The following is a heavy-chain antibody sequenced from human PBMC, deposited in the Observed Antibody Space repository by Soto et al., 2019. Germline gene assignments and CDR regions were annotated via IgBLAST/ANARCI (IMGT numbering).Heavy chain of an antibody. D-gene: IGHD5-18*01. CDR1: GGSISSGGYY. Sequence: TLSLTCTVSGGSISSGGYYWSWIRQHPGKGLEWIGYIYYSGSTYYNPSLKSRVTISVDTSKNQFSLKLSSVTAADTAVYYCARDPAFYDTAMADDAFDIWGQGTMVTVSS. V-gene: IGHV4-31*03. J-gene: IGHJ3*02. CDR2: IYYSGST. CDR3: ARDPAFYDTAMADDAFDI.